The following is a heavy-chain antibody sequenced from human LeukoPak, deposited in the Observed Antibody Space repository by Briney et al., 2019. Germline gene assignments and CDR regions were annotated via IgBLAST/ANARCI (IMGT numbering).Heavy chain of an antibody. J-gene: IGHJ4*02. D-gene: IGHD5-12*01. CDR2: IYYSGST. CDR3: ARGGGYSGYGTFDY. CDR1: GGSVSSGSHY. V-gene: IGHV4-61*01. Sequence: SETLSLTCTVSGGSVSSGSHYWSWIRQPPGKGLEWIGYIYYSGSTNYNPSLKSRVTISVDTSKNQFSLKLSSVTAADTAVYYCARGGGYSGYGTFDYWGQGTLVTVSS.